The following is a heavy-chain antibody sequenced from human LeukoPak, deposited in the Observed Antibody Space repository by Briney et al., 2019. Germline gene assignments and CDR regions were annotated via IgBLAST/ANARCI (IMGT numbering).Heavy chain of an antibody. V-gene: IGHV3-48*03. Sequence: GGSLRLSCEASGFRFTIYEMNWVRQAPGKGLEWISYITSNGRTTYYADSVKGRFTISRDNSKNTLYLQMNSLRAEDTAVYYCAADVPPTWGQGTLVTVSS. J-gene: IGHJ5*02. CDR2: ITSNGRTT. CDR1: GFRFTIYE. CDR3: AADVPPT.